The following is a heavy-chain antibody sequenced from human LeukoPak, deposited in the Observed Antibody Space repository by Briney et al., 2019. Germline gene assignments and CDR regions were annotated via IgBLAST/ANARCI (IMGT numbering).Heavy chain of an antibody. CDR2: IKQDGSER. CDR1: GFTLSSYW. J-gene: IGHJ4*02. Sequence: GGSLRLSCAASGFTLSSYWMSWVRQAPGKGLEWVANIKQDGSERYYVDSVKGRFTISRDNAKNSLYLQMNSLRAEDTAVYYCARDPSSSGSHFDYWGQGTLVTVSS. CDR3: ARDPSSSGSHFDY. D-gene: IGHD3-22*01. V-gene: IGHV3-7*01.